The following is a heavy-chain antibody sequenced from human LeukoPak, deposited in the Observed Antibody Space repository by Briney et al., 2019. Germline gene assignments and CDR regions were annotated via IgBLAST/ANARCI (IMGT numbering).Heavy chain of an antibody. CDR2: ISGSGGRT. Sequence: GGSLRLSCAASGFTFSNYAMSWVRQAPGKGLEWVSAISGSGGRTYYAASVKGRFTLSRDNSKNTLYLQMNSLRAEDTAVDYYAKENYHGSYTDYNVDYWGQGTLVTVSS. D-gene: IGHD3-10*01. J-gene: IGHJ4*02. V-gene: IGHV3-23*01. CDR1: GFTFSNYA. CDR3: AKENYHGSYTDYNVDY.